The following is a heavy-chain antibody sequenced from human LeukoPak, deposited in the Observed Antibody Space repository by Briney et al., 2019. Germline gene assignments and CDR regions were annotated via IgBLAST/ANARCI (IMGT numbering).Heavy chain of an antibody. CDR2: ITGTGGK. D-gene: IGHD2-15*01. Sequence: GGSLRLSCAASGFTFSSYAMSWVRQAPGKGLEWVSIITGTGGKYYGDSVKGRFVLSRDNSKNTVYMQMSSLRAEDTATYYCAKDYCRDGNCPFPFLDSWGQGTQVTVSS. V-gene: IGHV3-23*01. J-gene: IGHJ4*02. CDR1: GFTFSSYA. CDR3: AKDYCRDGNCPFPFLDS.